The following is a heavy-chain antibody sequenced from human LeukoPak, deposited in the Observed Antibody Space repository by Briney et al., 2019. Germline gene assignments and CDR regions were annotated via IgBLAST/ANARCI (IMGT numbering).Heavy chain of an antibody. CDR3: ARDWRRDGYNLGVYAFDI. V-gene: IGHV1-2*02. CDR1: GYTFTGYY. Sequence: AVTVSCKASGYTFTGYYMHWVRQAPGQGLEWMGWTNPNSGGTNYGQKFQGRVTMTRDTSISTAYMELSRLRSDDTAVYYCARDWRRDGYNLGVYAFDIWGQGTMVTVSS. J-gene: IGHJ3*02. D-gene: IGHD5-24*01. CDR2: TNPNSGGT.